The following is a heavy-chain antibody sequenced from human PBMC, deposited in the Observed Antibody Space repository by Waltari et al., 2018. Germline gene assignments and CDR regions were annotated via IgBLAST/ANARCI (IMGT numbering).Heavy chain of an antibody. Sequence: QVQLVESGGGVVQPGRSLRLSCAASGFTFSNYAMHWVRQAPGKGLEWVTFIHCNGNNTYYADSVKGRFTISRDNSKTPLFRQMNSLGTEDTAVYYCAGGEETVTNRHFDYWGQGILVTVSS. CDR2: IHCNGNNT. V-gene: IGHV3-30*01. CDR1: GFTFSNYA. CDR3: AGGEETVTNRHFDY. D-gene: IGHD4-4*01. J-gene: IGHJ4*02.